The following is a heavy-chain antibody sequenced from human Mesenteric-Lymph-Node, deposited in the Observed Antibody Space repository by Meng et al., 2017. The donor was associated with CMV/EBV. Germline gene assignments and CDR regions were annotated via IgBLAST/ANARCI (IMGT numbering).Heavy chain of an antibody. Sequence: GGSLRLSCAASGFTFSSYAMHWVRQAPGKGLEWVAVISYDGSNKYYADSVKGRFTISRDNSKNTLYLRMNSLRAEDTAVYYCARAPDPSWSGYYTIDYWGQGTLVTVSS. CDR2: ISYDGSNK. V-gene: IGHV3-30-3*01. CDR1: GFTFSSYA. D-gene: IGHD3-3*01. CDR3: ARAPDPSWSGYYTIDY. J-gene: IGHJ4*02.